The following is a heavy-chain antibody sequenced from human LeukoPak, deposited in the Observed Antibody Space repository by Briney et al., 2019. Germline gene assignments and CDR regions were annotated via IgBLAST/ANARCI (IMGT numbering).Heavy chain of an antibody. CDR2: IYYSGST. D-gene: IGHD6-19*01. Sequence: PSETLSLTCTVSGGSISSYYWSWIRQPPGKGLEWIGYIYYSGSTNYNPSLESRVTISVDASKNQFSLKLSSVTAADTAVYYCAREYSSGWSGAGYWGQGTLVTVSS. J-gene: IGHJ4*02. CDR1: GGSISSYY. CDR3: AREYSSGWSGAGY. V-gene: IGHV4-59*01.